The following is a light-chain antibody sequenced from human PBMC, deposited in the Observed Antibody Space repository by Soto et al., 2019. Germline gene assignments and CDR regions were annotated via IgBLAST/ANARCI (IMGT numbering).Light chain of an antibody. J-gene: IGKJ4*01. Sequence: EIVLTQSPGTLSLSPGERATLSCRASQSVSSSYLAWYQQKPGQAPRLVIYGVSSRATGIPDRFSGSGSGTDFTLTISRLESEDFAVYYCQQYGSSPLTFGGGTKVEIK. CDR1: QSVSSSY. V-gene: IGKV3-20*01. CDR3: QQYGSSPLT. CDR2: GVS.